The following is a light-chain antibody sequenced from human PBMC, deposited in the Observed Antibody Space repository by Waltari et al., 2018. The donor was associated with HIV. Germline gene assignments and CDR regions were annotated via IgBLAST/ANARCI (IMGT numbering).Light chain of an antibody. CDR3: QQRSNWPRLT. CDR2: DAS. CDR1: QSVSSY. V-gene: IGKV3-11*01. J-gene: IGKJ4*01. Sequence: DIVLTQSPATLSLSPGERATPSCRASQSVSSYLAWYQQKPGQAPRLLIYDASNRATGIPVRFSGSGSETDFTLTISSLEPEDFAVYYCQQRSNWPRLTFGGGTKVEIK.